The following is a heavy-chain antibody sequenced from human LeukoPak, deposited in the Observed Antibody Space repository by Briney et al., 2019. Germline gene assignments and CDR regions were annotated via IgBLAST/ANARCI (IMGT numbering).Heavy chain of an antibody. CDR3: AKDQDGGSYKLEPNFDY. D-gene: IGHD1-26*01. J-gene: IGHJ4*02. CDR1: GFTFDDYA. Sequence: GGSLRLSCAASGFTFDDYAMHWVRQAPGKGLEWVSGISWNSGSIGYADSVKGRFTISRDNAKNSLYLQMDSLRAEDTALYYCAKDQDGGSYKLEPNFDYWGQGTLVTVSS. CDR2: ISWNSGSI. V-gene: IGHV3-9*01.